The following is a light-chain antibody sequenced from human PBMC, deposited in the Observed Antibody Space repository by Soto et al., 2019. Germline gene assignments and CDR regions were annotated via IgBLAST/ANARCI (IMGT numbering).Light chain of an antibody. CDR1: SSDIRNYTH. J-gene: IGLJ1*01. Sequence: QSSLTQPPSASGSPGQSVTISFPGTSSDIRNYTHLSWYQQPPSKAPKLIIYEFTKRPSGVPDRFSGSRSGNTASLTLSGLQAADEPDYHCCYFAGNFLYVFGTGNKVSVL. CDR3: CYFAGNFLYV. CDR2: EFT. V-gene: IGLV2-8*01.